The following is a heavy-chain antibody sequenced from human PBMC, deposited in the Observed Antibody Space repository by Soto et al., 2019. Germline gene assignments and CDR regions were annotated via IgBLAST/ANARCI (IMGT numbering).Heavy chain of an antibody. J-gene: IGHJ4*02. CDR2: INRDGSST. CDR3: ARVPTGGDDGN. Sequence: EVQLVESGGGLVQPGGSLRLSCAASGFTFSSYWMHWVRQAPGKGLVWVSRINRDGSSTNYADPVKGRFTISRDNAKNTLYLQMNSLRAEDTAVYYCARVPTGGDDGNWGQGTLVTVSS. CDR1: GFTFSSYW. V-gene: IGHV3-74*01. D-gene: IGHD1-1*01.